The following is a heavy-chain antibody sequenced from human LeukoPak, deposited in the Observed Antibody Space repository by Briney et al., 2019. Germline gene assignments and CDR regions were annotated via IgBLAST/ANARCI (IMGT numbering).Heavy chain of an antibody. D-gene: IGHD5-24*01. V-gene: IGHV3-15*07. J-gene: IGHJ4*02. CDR3: TTEMATIPVANFDY. CDR2: IKSKTDGGTT. CDR1: GFTFSNYA. Sequence: GGSLRLSCAASGFTFSNYAMNWVRQAPGKGLEWVGRIKSKTDGGTTDYAAPVKGRFTISRNDSKNTLYLQMNSLKTEDTAVYYCTTEMATIPVANFDYWGQGTLVTVSS.